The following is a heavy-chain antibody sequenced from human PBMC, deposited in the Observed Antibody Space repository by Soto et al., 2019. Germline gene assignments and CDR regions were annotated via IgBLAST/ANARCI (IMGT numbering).Heavy chain of an antibody. V-gene: IGHV4-39*01. J-gene: IGHJ6*03. CDR1: GGSISSSSYY. D-gene: IGHD5-12*01. Sequence: QLQLQESGPGLVKPSETLSLTCTVSGGSISSSSYYWGWIRQPPGKGLEWIGSIYYSGSTYYNPSLKSRVTISVDTSKNQFSLKLSSVTAADTAVYYCARHGGYSGYVDYYYMDVWGKGTTVTVSS. CDR3: ARHGGYSGYVDYYYMDV. CDR2: IYYSGST.